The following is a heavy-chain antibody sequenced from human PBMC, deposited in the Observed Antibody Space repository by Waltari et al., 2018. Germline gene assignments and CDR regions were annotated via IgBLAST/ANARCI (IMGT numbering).Heavy chain of an antibody. CDR1: GYSLTDFD. D-gene: IGHD6-6*01. V-gene: IGHV1-8*02. J-gene: IGHJ5*02. CDR2: LNPNSGNT. CDR3: ARLVLTSQYEINWLGP. Sequence: QEQLVQSGPEVKKPGASVTVSCQASGYSLTDFDLTWMRQAAGQGLEWMGWLNPNSGNTAYSQSFQGRVTFTADTSINTTYMEMTALTSEDTAVYYCARLVLTSQYEINWLGPWGQGTLVTVSS.